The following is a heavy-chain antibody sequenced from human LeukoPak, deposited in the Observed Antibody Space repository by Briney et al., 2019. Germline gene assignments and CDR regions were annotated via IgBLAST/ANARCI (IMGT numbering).Heavy chain of an antibody. CDR1: GGSFSGYY. V-gene: IGHV4-34*01. J-gene: IGHJ4*02. CDR3: ASLAHYYYGSGSSRYDY. Sequence: PSETLSLTCAVYGGSFSGYYWSWIRQPPGKGLEWIGGINHSGSTNYNPSLKSRVTISVDTSKNQFSLKLSSVTAADTAVYYCASLAHYYYGSGSSRYDYWGQGTLVTVSS. CDR2: INHSGST. D-gene: IGHD3-10*01.